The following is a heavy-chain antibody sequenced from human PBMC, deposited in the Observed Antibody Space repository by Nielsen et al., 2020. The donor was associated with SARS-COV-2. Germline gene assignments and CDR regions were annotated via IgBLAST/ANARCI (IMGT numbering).Heavy chain of an antibody. CDR2: ILDDGSNA. V-gene: IGHV3-30*03. D-gene: IGHD5-12*01. J-gene: IGHJ4*02. Sequence: SLKISCAASGFTFDDYGMSWVRQAPGKGLEWVAAILDDGSNAYSGDSVKGRFTVSRDNSKNTLYLQMTDLRTEDTAVYFCARDARGYYGFDFVFDYWGQGSLVTVSS. CDR1: GFTFDDYG. CDR3: ARDARGYYGFDFVFDY.